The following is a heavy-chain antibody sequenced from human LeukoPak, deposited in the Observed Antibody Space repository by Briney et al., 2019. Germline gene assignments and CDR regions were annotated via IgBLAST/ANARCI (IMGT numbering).Heavy chain of an antibody. V-gene: IGHV1-46*01. D-gene: IGHD3-22*01. Sequence: EASVKVSCKASGYTFTSYGISWVRQAPGQGLEWMGIINPSGGSTTYAQKFQGRVTMTRDMSTSTVYMELISLRSEDTAAYYCARVHHYFDIAFDYWGQGTLVTVSS. CDR3: ARVHHYFDIAFDY. J-gene: IGHJ4*02. CDR1: GYTFTSYG. CDR2: INPSGGST.